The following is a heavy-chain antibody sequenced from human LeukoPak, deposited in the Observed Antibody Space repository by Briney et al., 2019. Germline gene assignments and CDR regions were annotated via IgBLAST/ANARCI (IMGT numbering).Heavy chain of an antibody. Sequence: PSETLSFTCAVSGGSISIDNSSWAWIRQPPGMGPEWIGSMSYTGKAYYNSSLKSRVTFFADTSKNQLSLNLSSVTAADTAVYYCARSFLFRFDPWGQGTLVAVSS. CDR3: ARSFLFRFDP. J-gene: IGHJ5*02. CDR1: GGSISIDNSS. CDR2: MSYTGKA. V-gene: IGHV4-39*01.